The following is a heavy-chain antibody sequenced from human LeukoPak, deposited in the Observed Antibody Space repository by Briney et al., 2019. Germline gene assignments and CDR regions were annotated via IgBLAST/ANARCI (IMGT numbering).Heavy chain of an antibody. CDR3: AKRSYYGSGSYYITHQTTAPFDP. CDR2: ISGSGGST. V-gene: IGHV3-23*01. Sequence: PGGSLRLSCAASGFTFSSCAMSWVRQAPGKGLEWVSAISGSGGSTYYADSVKGRFTISRDNSKNTLYLQMNSLRAEDTAVYYCAKRSYYGSGSYYITHQTTAPFDPWGQGTLVTVSS. CDR1: GFTFSSCA. J-gene: IGHJ5*02. D-gene: IGHD3-10*01.